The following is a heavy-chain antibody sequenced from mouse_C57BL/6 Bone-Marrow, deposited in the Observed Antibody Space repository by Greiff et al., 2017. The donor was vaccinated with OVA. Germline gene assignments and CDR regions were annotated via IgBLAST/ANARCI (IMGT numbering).Heavy chain of an antibody. Sequence: VQLQQPGAELVKPGASVKLSCKASGYTFTSYWMHWVKQRPGQGLEWIGMIHPNSGSTNYNEKFKSKATLTVDKSSRTAYMQLRSLTSEDSAVYYCARSNWDGFDYWGQGTTLTVSS. CDR1: GYTFTSYW. J-gene: IGHJ2*01. D-gene: IGHD4-1*01. CDR2: IHPNSGST. CDR3: ARSNWDGFDY. V-gene: IGHV1-64*01.